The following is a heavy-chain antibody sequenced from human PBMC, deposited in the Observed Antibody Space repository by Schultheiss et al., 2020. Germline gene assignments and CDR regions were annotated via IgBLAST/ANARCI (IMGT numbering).Heavy chain of an antibody. Sequence: GGSLRLSCAASGFTFSSFAMTWVRQAPGKGLEWVSAISGSGGSTYYADSVKGRFTISRDNSKNTLYLQMNSLRAEDTAVYYCARRGWITIFGVVITHNGMDVWGQGTTVTVSS. V-gene: IGHV3-23*01. CDR2: ISGSGGST. J-gene: IGHJ6*02. D-gene: IGHD3-3*01. CDR3: ARRGWITIFGVVITHNGMDV. CDR1: GFTFSSFA.